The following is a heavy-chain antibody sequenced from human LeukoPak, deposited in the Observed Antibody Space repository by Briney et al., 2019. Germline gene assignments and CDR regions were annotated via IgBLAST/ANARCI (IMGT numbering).Heavy chain of an antibody. CDR2: ILYIGST. CDR3: ARGNGCYYH. D-gene: IGHD3-10*01. V-gene: IGHV4-59*01. CDR1: GDSISSYY. Sequence: SETLSLTCTVSGDSISSYYWSWIRQPPGKGLEWIGYILYIGSTNYNPSLKSRVTISVDTSRNQTSLKLSSVTAADTAVYYCARGNGCYYHWGQGTLVTVSS. J-gene: IGHJ5*02.